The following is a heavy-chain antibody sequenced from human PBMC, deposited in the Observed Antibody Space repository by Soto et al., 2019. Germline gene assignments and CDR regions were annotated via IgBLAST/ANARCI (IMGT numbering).Heavy chain of an antibody. V-gene: IGHV4-39*01. CDR3: VTFWPPPYSAASTDYTHALDY. Sequence: SGTVALRCTVSGGCISSASYYCGGIRQSPEKGLEWIASISYSGSTHYNPTLKSRLITSVDASKRQFSLKLRSVTAADTAVYYCVTFWPPPYSAASTDYTHALDYWGPGTLVP. CDR1: GGCISSASYY. J-gene: IGHJ4*02. D-gene: IGHD2-15*01. CDR2: ISYSGST.